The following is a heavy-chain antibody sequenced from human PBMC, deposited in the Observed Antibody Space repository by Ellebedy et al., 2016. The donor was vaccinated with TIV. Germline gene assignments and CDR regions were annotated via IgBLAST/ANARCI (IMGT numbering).Heavy chain of an antibody. CDR1: GYTLSDLS. Sequence: ASVKVSCKVSGYTLSDLSMHWVRQAPGKGLEWMGGFDPEDGETTYAQKFQGRVTMTKDTSTDTACMELSSLRSEDTGVYYCAARYCGGDCYLYYFDYWGQGTLVTVSS. CDR3: AARYCGGDCYLYYFDY. CDR2: FDPEDGET. V-gene: IGHV1-24*01. J-gene: IGHJ4*02. D-gene: IGHD2-21*02.